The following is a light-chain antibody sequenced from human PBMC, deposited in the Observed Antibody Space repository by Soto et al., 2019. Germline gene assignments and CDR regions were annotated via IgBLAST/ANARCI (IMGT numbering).Light chain of an antibody. CDR2: KAS. CDR1: QTISSW. CDR3: QHDNSYSEG. V-gene: IGKV1-5*03. Sequence: DIPMTQSPSTLSGSVGDRVTITCRASQTISSWLAWYQQKPGKAPKLLIYKASTLKSGVPSRFRGSGSGTDCTLTISRLQPDDFATYYFQHDNSYSEGFGQGTKVELK. J-gene: IGKJ1*01.